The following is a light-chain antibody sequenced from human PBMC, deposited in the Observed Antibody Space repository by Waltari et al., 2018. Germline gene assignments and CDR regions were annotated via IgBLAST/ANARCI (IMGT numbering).Light chain of an antibody. J-gene: IGLJ3*02. Sequence: SSELTQDPAVSVALGQTVRITCQGDSLRTDFANWYQQKPGQAPLLVIYANTNRPSGISDRFSGSTSGDTASLTITGALAEDEADYYCNSRDNSGNHPFGGGTKVTVL. CDR2: ANT. CDR3: NSRDNSGNHP. CDR1: SLRTDF. V-gene: IGLV3-19*01.